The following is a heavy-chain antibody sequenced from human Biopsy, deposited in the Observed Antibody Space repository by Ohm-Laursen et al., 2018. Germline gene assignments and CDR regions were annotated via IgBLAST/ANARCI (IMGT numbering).Heavy chain of an antibody. V-gene: IGHV4-4*07. Sequence: SDTLSLTCTVSGGFISTYYWNWIRQPAGKALEWIGRIYNTGSTNYNPSLQSRVTMPVDTSKNQFSLKMSSVTAADTAVYYCARDLPYYENSGYGAFDMWGQGTMVTVSS. CDR1: GGFISTYY. CDR2: IYNTGST. J-gene: IGHJ3*02. D-gene: IGHD3-22*01. CDR3: ARDLPYYENSGYGAFDM.